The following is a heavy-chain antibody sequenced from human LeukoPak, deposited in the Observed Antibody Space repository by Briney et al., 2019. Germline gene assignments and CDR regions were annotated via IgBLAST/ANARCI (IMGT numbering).Heavy chain of an antibody. D-gene: IGHD4-17*01. Sequence: PGGSLRLSCTGSGFTGSSNSMRWVRQAPGKGLEGFAFIYSDNTHYSYSVKGRVTISRDNSKNTMYIKMNSLRAEDTAVYYCARVYGDYAYYFDYWGQGTLVTVSS. CDR2: IYSDNT. V-gene: IGHV3-53*01. CDR3: ARVYGDYAYYFDY. J-gene: IGHJ4*02. CDR1: GFTGSSNS.